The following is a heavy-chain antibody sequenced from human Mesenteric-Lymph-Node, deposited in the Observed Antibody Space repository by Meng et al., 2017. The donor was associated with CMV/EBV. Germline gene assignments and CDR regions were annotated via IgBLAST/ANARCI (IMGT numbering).Heavy chain of an antibody. CDR2: IKQDGSEE. V-gene: IGHV3-7*01. CDR3: ARCRGDDYFDY. J-gene: IGHJ4*02. Sequence: GESLKISCAASGFTFSGYWMSWVRQAPGKGLEWVANIKQDGSEEYYVDSVKGRFTISRDKAKNSLYLEMNSLRAEDTAVYYCARCRGDDYFDYWGQGTLVTVSS. D-gene: IGHD3-10*01. CDR1: GFTFSGYW.